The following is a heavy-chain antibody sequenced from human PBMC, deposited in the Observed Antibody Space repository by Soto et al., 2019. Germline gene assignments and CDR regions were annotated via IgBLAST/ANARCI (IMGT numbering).Heavy chain of an antibody. CDR2: IIPILGIA. Sequence: GASVKVSCKASGGTFSSYTISWVRQAPGQGFEWMGRIIPILGIANYAQKFQGRVTITADKSTSTAYMELSSLRSEDTAVYYCARENSSSPDYYYYYMDVWGKGTTVTVSS. D-gene: IGHD6-6*01. J-gene: IGHJ6*03. CDR3: ARENSSSPDYYYYYMDV. V-gene: IGHV1-69*02. CDR1: GGTFSSYT.